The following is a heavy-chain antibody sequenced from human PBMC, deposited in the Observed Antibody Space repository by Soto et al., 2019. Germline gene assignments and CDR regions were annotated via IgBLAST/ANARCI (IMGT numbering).Heavy chain of an antibody. CDR1: GFTFGDYA. CDR3: TRDLREGYYYYGMDV. J-gene: IGHJ6*02. Sequence: GGSLRLSCTASGFTFGDYAMSWVRQAPGKGLEWVGFIRGKAYGRTTEYAASVKGRFTISRDDSKSIAYLQMNSLKTEDTAVYYCTRDLREGYYYYGMDVWGQGTTVTVSS. CDR2: IRGKAYGRTT. V-gene: IGHV3-49*04.